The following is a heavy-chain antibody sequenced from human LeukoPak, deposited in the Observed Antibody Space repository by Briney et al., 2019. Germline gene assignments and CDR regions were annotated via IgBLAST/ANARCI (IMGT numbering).Heavy chain of an antibody. Sequence: SQTLSLTCAVSGGSISSGGYSWSWIRQPPGRGLGWIVYIYHSGSTYYNPSLKSRVTISLDRSKNHFSLKLNSVTAADTAVYYCARVAYCSGGSCYRGNWFDPWGQGTLVTVSS. D-gene: IGHD2-15*01. CDR3: ARVAYCSGGSCYRGNWFDP. CDR2: IYHSGST. CDR1: GGSISSGGYS. J-gene: IGHJ5*02. V-gene: IGHV4-30-2*01.